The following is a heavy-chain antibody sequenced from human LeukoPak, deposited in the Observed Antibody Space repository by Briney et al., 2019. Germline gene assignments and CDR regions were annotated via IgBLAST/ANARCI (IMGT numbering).Heavy chain of an antibody. CDR2: ISYIGST. D-gene: IGHD1-1*01. V-gene: IGHV4-59*11. J-gene: IGHJ3*02. CDR3: AGDQLALNALDI. Sequence: SETLSLTCTVSGGSISTHYWTWIRQPPGKGLEWIGYISYIGSTNYSPSPKSRVTISIDTSKNQFSLRLTSVTAADTALYYCAGDQLALNALDIWGQGTLVTVSS. CDR1: GGSISTHY.